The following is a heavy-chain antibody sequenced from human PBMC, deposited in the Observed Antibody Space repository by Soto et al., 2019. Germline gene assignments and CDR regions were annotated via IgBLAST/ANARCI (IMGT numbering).Heavy chain of an antibody. CDR3: ARELYYYDSSGYGRGRYYYYGMDV. J-gene: IGHJ6*02. CDR2: INPNSGGT. D-gene: IGHD3-22*01. CDR1: GYTFTGYY. V-gene: IGHV1-2*04. Sequence: ASVKVSFKASGYTFTGYYMHWLRQAPGQGLEWMGWINPNSGGTNYAQKFQGWVTMTRDTSISTAYMELSRLRSDDTAVYYCARELYYYDSSGYGRGRYYYYGMDVWGQGTTVTVSS.